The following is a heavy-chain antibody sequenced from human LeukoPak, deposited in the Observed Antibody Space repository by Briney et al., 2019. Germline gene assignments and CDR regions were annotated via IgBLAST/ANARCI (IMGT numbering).Heavy chain of an antibody. CDR2: IYYSGST. V-gene: IGHV4-39*01. CDR3: ARVPEYYDFWSGYYAGFGYHFDY. CDR1: GGSISSSSYY. Sequence: SETLSLTCTVSGGSISSSSYYWGWIRQPPGKGLEWIGSIYYSGSTYYNPSLKSRVTISVDTSKNQFSLKLSSVTAADTAVYYCARVPEYYDFWSGYYAGFGYHFDYWGQGTLVTVSS. D-gene: IGHD3-3*01. J-gene: IGHJ4*02.